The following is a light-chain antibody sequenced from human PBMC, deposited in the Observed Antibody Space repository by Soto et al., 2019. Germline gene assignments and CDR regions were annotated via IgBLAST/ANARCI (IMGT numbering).Light chain of an antibody. V-gene: IGLV1-44*01. J-gene: IGLJ2*01. CDR1: NSNIGTKD. Sequence: QAVLTQPPSASGTPGQRVTISCSGSNSNIGTKDVSWYQHFPGTAPKLLIHSNSQRPSGVPARFSGSKSGTSASLAISGLQSEDEADYYCAAWDDTLNGVVFGGGTKLTVL. CDR2: SNS. CDR3: AAWDDTLNGVV.